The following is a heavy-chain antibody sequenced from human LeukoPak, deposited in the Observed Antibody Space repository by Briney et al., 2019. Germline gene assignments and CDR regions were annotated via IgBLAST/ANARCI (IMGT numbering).Heavy chain of an antibody. V-gene: IGHV1-8*01. CDR3: ARDSSGEAAADGGD. CDR1: GYTFTSYD. J-gene: IGHJ4*02. D-gene: IGHD6-13*01. CDR2: MNPNSGNT. Sequence: ASVKVSCKASGYTFTSYDINWVRQATGQGLEWMGWMNPNSGNTGYAQKFQGRVTMTRNTSISTAYMELSSLRAEDTAVYYCARDSSGEAAADGGDWGQGTLVTVSS.